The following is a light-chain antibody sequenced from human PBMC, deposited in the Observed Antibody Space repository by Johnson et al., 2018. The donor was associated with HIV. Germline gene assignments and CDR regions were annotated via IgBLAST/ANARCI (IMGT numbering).Light chain of an antibody. CDR2: DNN. CDR3: GTWDNSLNTGGV. J-gene: IGLJ1*01. Sequence: QSVLTQSPSVSAAPGQKVTISCSGNSYDVRNNYVSCHQQFPGTAPKFLFYDNNKRPSGVPDRFSGSKSGTSATLGITGLQTGDEADYYCGTWDNSLNTGGVFVAGTKVTVL. V-gene: IGLV1-51*01. CDR1: SYDVRNNY.